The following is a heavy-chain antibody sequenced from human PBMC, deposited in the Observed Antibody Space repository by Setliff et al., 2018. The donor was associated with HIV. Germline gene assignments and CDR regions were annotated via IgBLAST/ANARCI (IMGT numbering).Heavy chain of an antibody. Sequence: SETLSLTCTVSGGSISSGGYYWNWIRQHPGKGLEWIGYIYYSGSTYYNPSLKSGVTISVDTSKNQFSLKLSSVTAADTAVYYCARDTRIAATGTYYFDYWGQGTLVTVSS. V-gene: IGHV4-31*03. CDR1: GGSISSGGYY. D-gene: IGHD6-13*01. CDR2: IYYSGST. CDR3: ARDTRIAATGTYYFDY. J-gene: IGHJ4*02.